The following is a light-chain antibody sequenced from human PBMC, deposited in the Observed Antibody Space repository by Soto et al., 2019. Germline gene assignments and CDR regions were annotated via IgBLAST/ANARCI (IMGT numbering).Light chain of an antibody. V-gene: IGKV1-39*01. CDR3: QQSYSLPA. J-gene: IGKJ1*01. Sequence: DIQVTQSPSSLSASVGDSVTITCRASQNINTYLNWYQQKPGKAPKLLIYAASYLQSGVPSRFSGSGSGTDFTLTISSLQPEDFATYYCQQSYSLPAFGLGTKVEIK. CDR1: QNINTY. CDR2: AAS.